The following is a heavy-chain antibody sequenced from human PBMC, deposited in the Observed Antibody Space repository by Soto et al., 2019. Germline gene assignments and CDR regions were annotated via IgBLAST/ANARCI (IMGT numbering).Heavy chain of an antibody. CDR3: NRVGSRRFGDYYGLDV. J-gene: IGHJ6*02. CDR2: IRSKAYGGTT. V-gene: IGHV3-49*04. Sequence: GGSLRLSCTASGFTFGDYAMSWVRQAPGKGLEWVGFIRSKAYGGTTEYAASVKGRFTISRDDSKSIAYLQMNSLKTEETAVYYCNRVGSRRFGDYYGLDVWGQGTTVTVSS. D-gene: IGHD3-10*01. CDR1: GFTFGDYA.